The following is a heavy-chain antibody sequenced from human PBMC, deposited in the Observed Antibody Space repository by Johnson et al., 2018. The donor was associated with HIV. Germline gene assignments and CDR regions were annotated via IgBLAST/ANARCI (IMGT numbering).Heavy chain of an antibody. CDR2: ISSSGATI. V-gene: IGHV3-11*04. CDR3: VRDSFYYDYDSFDI. J-gene: IGHJ3*02. D-gene: IGHD3-22*01. Sequence: MLLVESGGGVVKPGESLRLSCAASGFIFSDYYMTWIRQAPGKGLEWISYISSSGATIYYADSVKGRFTISRDNSKSSLYLQMNSLRVEDTAIYYCVRDSFYYDYDSFDIWGRGTIVTVSS. CDR1: GFIFSDYY.